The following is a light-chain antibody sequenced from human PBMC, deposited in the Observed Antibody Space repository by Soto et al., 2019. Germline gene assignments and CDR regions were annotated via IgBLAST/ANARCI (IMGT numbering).Light chain of an antibody. Sequence: NFMLTQPHSVSESPGKTVTISCTRSSGSIASNYVQWYQQRPGSATTTVIHADNQRPSRVPDRFSRPIDSSSNSAYLTISGLKTEDEADYYCQSYDSSTLVFGGGSKLTVL. CDR3: QSYDSSTLV. V-gene: IGLV6-57*04. CDR1: SGSIASNY. CDR2: ADN. J-gene: IGLJ2*01.